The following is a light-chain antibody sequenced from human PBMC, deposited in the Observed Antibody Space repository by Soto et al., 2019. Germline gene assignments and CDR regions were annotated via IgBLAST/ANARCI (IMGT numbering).Light chain of an antibody. Sequence: IVLTQSPGTLSLSPWEIATLSCRASHSVSRTYLAWYQQKPGQAPRLLIYGTSDRATGTPDRFSGSGSGTDFTLTISRLEPEDSAVYYCQQFDDSVTFGQGTRLEIK. CDR2: GTS. J-gene: IGKJ5*01. CDR3: QQFDDSVT. V-gene: IGKV3-20*01. CDR1: HSVSRTY.